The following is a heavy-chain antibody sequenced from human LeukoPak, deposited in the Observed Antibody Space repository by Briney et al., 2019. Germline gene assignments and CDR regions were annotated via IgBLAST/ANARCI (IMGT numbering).Heavy chain of an antibody. CDR3: AREGRRPVAGTRLPSSLFDY. V-gene: IGHV4-38-2*02. J-gene: IGHJ4*02. CDR1: GYSISNGYY. Sequence: SETLSLTCNVSGYSISNGYYWGWIRQPPGKGLEWIGSIYYSGSTYYNPSLKSRVTISVDTSKNQFSLKLSSVTAADTAVYYCAREGRRPVAGTRLPSSLFDYWGQGTLVTVSS. CDR2: IYYSGST. D-gene: IGHD6-19*01.